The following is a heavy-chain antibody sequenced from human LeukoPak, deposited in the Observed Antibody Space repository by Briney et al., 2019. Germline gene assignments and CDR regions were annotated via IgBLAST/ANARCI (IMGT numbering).Heavy chain of an antibody. CDR1: GFTFNTYN. CDR2: ITSSSSYI. J-gene: IGHJ3*02. Sequence: GGSLRLSCAASGFTFNTYNMNWVRQAPGQGLEWVSSITSSSSYIYYADSVKGRFTISRDNARNSLYLQMNSLRAEDTAMYFCARDSNPYCSGGSCTAFDIWGQGTMVTVSS. V-gene: IGHV3-21*01. CDR3: ARDSNPYCSGGSCTAFDI. D-gene: IGHD2-15*01.